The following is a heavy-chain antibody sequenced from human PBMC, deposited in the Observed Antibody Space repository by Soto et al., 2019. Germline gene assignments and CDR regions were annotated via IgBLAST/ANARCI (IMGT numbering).Heavy chain of an antibody. D-gene: IGHD4-4*01. CDR3: ARDPIPRMTTVTTDYYYYMDV. CDR1: GYTFTSYG. V-gene: IGHV1-18*01. Sequence: ASVKVSCKASGYTFTSYGISWVRQAPGQGLEWMGWISAYNGNTNYAQKLQGRVTMTTDTSTSTAYMELRSLRSDDTAVYYCARDPIPRMTTVTTDYYYYMDVWGKGTTVTV. CDR2: ISAYNGNT. J-gene: IGHJ6*03.